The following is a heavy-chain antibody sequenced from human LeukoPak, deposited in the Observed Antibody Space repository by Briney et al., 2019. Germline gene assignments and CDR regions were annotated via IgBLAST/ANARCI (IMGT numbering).Heavy chain of an antibody. J-gene: IGHJ4*02. CDR2: ISWNSGSI. Sequence: GRSLRLSCAASGFTFDDYAMHWVRQAPGKGLGWVSGISWNSGSIGYADSVKGRFTISRDNAKNSLYLQMNSLRAEDTALYYCAKAFPKYCSSTSCPDYWGQGTLVTVSS. CDR3: AKAFPKYCSSTSCPDY. CDR1: GFTFDDYA. D-gene: IGHD2-2*01. V-gene: IGHV3-9*01.